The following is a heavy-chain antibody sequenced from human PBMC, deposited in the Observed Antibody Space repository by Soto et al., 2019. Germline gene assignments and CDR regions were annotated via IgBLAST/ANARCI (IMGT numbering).Heavy chain of an antibody. CDR2: ISGSDGKT. Sequence: GALRLSCAASGFSFGSYALSWVRQAPGKGLEWVSTISGSDGKTFYADSVKGRFSISRDTSQSTLYLQMNSLRADDTAIYYCARWSYLDYWGQGTRVTVSS. V-gene: IGHV3-23*01. CDR1: GFSFGSYA. D-gene: IGHD3-3*01. CDR3: ARWSYLDY. J-gene: IGHJ4*02.